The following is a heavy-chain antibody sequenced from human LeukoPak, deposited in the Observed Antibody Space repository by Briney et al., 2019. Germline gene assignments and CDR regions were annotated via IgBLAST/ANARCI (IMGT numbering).Heavy chain of an antibody. J-gene: IGHJ4*02. CDR1: GFIFSSYE. Sequence: PGGSLRLSCEASGFIFSSYEMNWVRQAPGKGLEWVSYISSSGNTVYYADSVKGRFTISRDNARNSLYLQMNSLRAEDTAVYYCATVGRSTRPGHWGQGTLVTVSS. V-gene: IGHV3-48*03. CDR3: ATVGRSTRPGH. D-gene: IGHD6-6*01. CDR2: ISSSGNTV.